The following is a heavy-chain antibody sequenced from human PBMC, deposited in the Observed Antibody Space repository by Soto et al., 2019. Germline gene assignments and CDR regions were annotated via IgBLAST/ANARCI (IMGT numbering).Heavy chain of an antibody. Sequence: QLQLVQSGTEVKKPGSSVKVSCEASGGTFSSFGISWVRQAPGQGLEWMGGIIPMFGTTNYAQQFQGRVTISADKSTSTAYMELRSLRSEDTAMYYCATLGQRGYRQDTSGGAGGHFYVTDVGGLGTTVTVSS. D-gene: IGHD5-18*01. CDR2: IIPMFGTT. CDR3: ATLGQRGYRQDTSGGAGGHFYVTDV. V-gene: IGHV1-69*06. CDR1: GGTFSSFG. J-gene: IGHJ6*02.